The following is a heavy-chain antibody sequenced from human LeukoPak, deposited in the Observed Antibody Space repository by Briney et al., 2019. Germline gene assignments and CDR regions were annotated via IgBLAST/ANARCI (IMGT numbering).Heavy chain of an antibody. CDR2: ISSSGSTI. CDR3: ARDQSVAGSEEDGFDY. V-gene: IGHV3-11*01. CDR1: GFTFSDYY. Sequence: GGSLRPSCAASGFTFSDYYMSWIRQAPGKGLEWVSYISSSGSTIYYADSVKGRFTISRDNAKNSLYLQMNSLRAEDTAVYYCARDQSVAGSEEDGFDYWGQGTLVTVSS. D-gene: IGHD6-19*01. J-gene: IGHJ4*02.